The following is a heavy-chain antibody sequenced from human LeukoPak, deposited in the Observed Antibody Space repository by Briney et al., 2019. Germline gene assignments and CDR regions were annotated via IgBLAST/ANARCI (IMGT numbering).Heavy chain of an antibody. CDR3: ARRNGYNGGGYYYYYYMDV. CDR1: GYSFTSYW. D-gene: IGHD5-24*01. Sequence: GESLKISCTGSGYSFTSYWIGWGRHMPRKGLEWMGIISPVDSDTRYSTSFQGQVTISADKSISTAYLQWSSLKASDTAMYYCARRNGYNGGGYYYYYYMDVWGKGTTVTVSS. V-gene: IGHV5-51*01. CDR2: ISPVDSDT. J-gene: IGHJ6*03.